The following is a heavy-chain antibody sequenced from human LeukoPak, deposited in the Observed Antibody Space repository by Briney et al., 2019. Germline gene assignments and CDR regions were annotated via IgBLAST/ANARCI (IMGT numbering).Heavy chain of an antibody. V-gene: IGHV3-7*01. Sequence: PGESLKISCTASGFTFSRSWMNWIRQAPGKGLEWVANINPDGDGMRFVDSVKGRFTMSRDNAQSSLHLQMNSLRVEDTAFYYCAAWTDRGYSYWGQGVLVTVSS. J-gene: IGHJ4*02. D-gene: IGHD5-12*01. CDR2: INPDGDGM. CDR3: AAWTDRGYSY. CDR1: GFTFSRSW.